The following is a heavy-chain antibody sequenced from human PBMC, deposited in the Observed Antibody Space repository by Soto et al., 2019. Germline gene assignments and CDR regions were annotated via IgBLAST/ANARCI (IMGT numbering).Heavy chain of an antibody. Sequence: EVQLLESGGGLVQPGGSLRLSCAASGITFSNYALSWVRQAPGKGLEWVSGISGSGRDTYYADSVKGRFTISRDNSKSPXYLHMNSLRADDTAIYYCAKEGGGGAAMVTSYFDYWGQGTLVTVSS. V-gene: IGHV3-23*01. CDR3: AKEGGGGAAMVTSYFDY. J-gene: IGHJ4*02. CDR2: ISGSGRDT. D-gene: IGHD5-18*01. CDR1: GITFSNYA.